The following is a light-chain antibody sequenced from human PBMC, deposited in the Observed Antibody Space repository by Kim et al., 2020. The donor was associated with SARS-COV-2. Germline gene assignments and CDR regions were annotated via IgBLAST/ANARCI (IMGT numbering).Light chain of an antibody. J-gene: IGKJ3*01. V-gene: IGKV1-39*01. CDR2: AAS. CDR1: QNINSH. CDR3: QQTYLSPFT. Sequence: ASVGDRVTITCRTSQNINSHLNWYHQKPGRAPKLLIYAASTLQGGVPSRFSGSGSETDFTLTISSLQPEDFATYFCQQTYLSPFTFGPGTKVDIK.